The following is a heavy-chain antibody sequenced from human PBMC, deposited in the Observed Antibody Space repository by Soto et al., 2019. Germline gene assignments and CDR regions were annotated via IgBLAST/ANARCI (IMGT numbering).Heavy chain of an antibody. CDR3: ARRSADGLELNQFDY. CDR1: GFTFSSYS. V-gene: IGHV3-48*02. D-gene: IGHD1-7*01. J-gene: IGHJ4*02. CDR2: ISSSSSTI. Sequence: GGSLRLSCAASGFTFSSYSMNWVRQAPGKGLEWVSYISSSSSTIYYADSVKGRFTISRDNAKNSLYLQMNSLRDEDTAVYYCARRSADGLELNQFDYWGQGTLVTVSS.